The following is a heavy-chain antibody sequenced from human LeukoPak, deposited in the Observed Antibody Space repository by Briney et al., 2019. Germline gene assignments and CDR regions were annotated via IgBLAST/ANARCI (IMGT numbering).Heavy chain of an antibody. V-gene: IGHV1-24*01. J-gene: IGHJ5*02. CDR1: GYTFTGYY. CDR3: ATMPYYDSSGYYWFDP. Sequence: ASVKVSCKASGYTFTGYYMHWVRQAPGKGLEWMGGFDPEDGETIYAQKFQGRVTMTEDTSTDTAYMELSSLRSEDTAVYYCATMPYYDSSGYYWFDPWGQGTLVTVSS. CDR2: FDPEDGET. D-gene: IGHD3-22*01.